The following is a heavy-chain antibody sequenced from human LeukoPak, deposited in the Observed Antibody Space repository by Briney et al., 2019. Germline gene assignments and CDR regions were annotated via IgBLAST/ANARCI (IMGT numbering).Heavy chain of an antibody. CDR2: IESDGTST. CDR3: ARARYTSGWETLDY. D-gene: IGHD6-19*01. CDR1: GFTFTTSW. J-gene: IGHJ4*02. Sequence: GGSLRLSCAVSGFTFTTSWMHWFRQAPGKGLVWVSRIESDGTSTTYADSVKGRFTISRDNAKNTLYLQMNSLRAENTAVYYCARARYTSGWETLDYWGQGTLVTVSS. V-gene: IGHV3-74*01.